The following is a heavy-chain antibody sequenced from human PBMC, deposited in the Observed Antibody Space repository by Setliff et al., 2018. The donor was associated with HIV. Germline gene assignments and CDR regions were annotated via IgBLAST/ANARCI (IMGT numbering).Heavy chain of an antibody. CDR3: ARLDCSSSSGFVDY. V-gene: IGHV4-39*01. J-gene: IGHJ4*02. D-gene: IGHD2-2*01. CDR1: GGSITSGTYY. CDR2: IYYSGCT. Sequence: PSETLSLTCTVSGGSITSGTYYWNWIRQHPGKGLEWIGSIYYSGCTYYNPSLKSRVTISVDTSKNQFSLKLSSVTAADTAVYYCARLDCSSSSGFVDYWGQGTLVTVAS.